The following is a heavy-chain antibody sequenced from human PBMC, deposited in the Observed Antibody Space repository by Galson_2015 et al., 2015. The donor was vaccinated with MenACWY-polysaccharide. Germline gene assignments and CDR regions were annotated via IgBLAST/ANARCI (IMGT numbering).Heavy chain of an antibody. CDR1: GYTFTSDD. CDR2: MNPNSGNT. V-gene: IGHV1-8*01. CDR3: ARGGKYYYDSSGYLNWFDP. Sequence: SVKVSCKASGYTFTSDDINWVRQTTGQGLEWMGWMNPNSGNTGYAQRFQGRVTMTRNTSISIAYMELNSLRSEDTAVYYCARGGKYYYDSSGYLNWFDPWGQGTLVTVSS. J-gene: IGHJ5*02. D-gene: IGHD3-22*01.